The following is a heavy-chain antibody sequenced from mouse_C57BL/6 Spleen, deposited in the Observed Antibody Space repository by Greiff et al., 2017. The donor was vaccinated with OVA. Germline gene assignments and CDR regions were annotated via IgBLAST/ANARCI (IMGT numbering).Heavy chain of an antibody. D-gene: IGHD1-1*01. V-gene: IGHV5-6*01. CDR1: GFTFSSYG. Sequence: EVMLVESGGDLVKPGGSLKLSCAASGFTFSSYGMSWVRQTPDKRLEWVATISSGGSYTYYPDSVKGRFTISRDNAKNTLYLQRSSLKSEDTAMYYCARRGGSPYYFDYWGQGTTLTVSS. J-gene: IGHJ2*01. CDR3: ARRGGSPYYFDY. CDR2: ISSGGSYT.